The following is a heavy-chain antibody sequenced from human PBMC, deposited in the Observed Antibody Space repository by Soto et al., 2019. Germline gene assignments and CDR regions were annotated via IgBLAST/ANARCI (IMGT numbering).Heavy chain of an antibody. CDR1: GGTFSSYA. D-gene: IGHD3-16*01. CDR2: IIPIFGTA. Sequence: SVKVSCKASGGTFSSYAISWVRQAPGQGLEWMGGIIPIFGTANYAQKFQGRVTMTRDTSTSTVYMELSSLRSEDTAVYYCARELGGGQQGGYYYYYGMDVWGQGTTVTVSS. J-gene: IGHJ6*02. V-gene: IGHV1-69*05. CDR3: ARELGGGQQGGYYYYYGMDV.